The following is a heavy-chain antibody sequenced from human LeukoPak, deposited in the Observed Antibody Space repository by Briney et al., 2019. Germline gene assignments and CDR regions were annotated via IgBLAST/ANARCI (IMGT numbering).Heavy chain of an antibody. CDR3: AKDLSWSGYSMGTNYNYGMDV. J-gene: IGHJ6*02. V-gene: IGHV3-23*01. CDR1: EFTFSYYA. D-gene: IGHD3-3*01. CDR2: LSGSGGST. Sequence: GGSLRLSCAASEFTFSYYAMSWVRQAPGKGLEWVSVLSGSGGSTYYADSVKGRFIISRDNSKNTLYLQMNSLRAEDTGVYYCAKDLSWSGYSMGTNYNYGMDVWGQGTTVTVSS.